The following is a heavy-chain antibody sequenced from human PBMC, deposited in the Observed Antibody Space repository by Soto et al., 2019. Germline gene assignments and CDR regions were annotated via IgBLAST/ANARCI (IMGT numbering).Heavy chain of an antibody. D-gene: IGHD6-13*01. J-gene: IGHJ4*02. Sequence: QVQLQESGPGLVKPSQTLSLTCSVSGDSITSGGYYWSWIRQLPGKGLQWIGYIYYSGTTYYNPSLKSRVIISVDTSQNQFSLNLTSVTAADTAVYFCARETDFSGSWAPDNWGQGILVSVSS. V-gene: IGHV4-31*03. CDR2: IYYSGTT. CDR1: GDSITSGGYY. CDR3: ARETDFSGSWAPDN.